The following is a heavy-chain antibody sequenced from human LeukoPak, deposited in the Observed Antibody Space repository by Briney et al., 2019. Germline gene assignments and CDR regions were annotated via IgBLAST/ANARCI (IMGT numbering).Heavy chain of an antibody. Sequence: GASVKVSCKASGYSSTSYAMNWVRQAPGQGLEWKGWINTNTGNPTYAQGFTGRFVFSLDTSVSTAYLQISSLKAEDTAVYYCARDYGSSGWARWFDPWGQGTLVTVSS. CDR2: INTNTGNP. D-gene: IGHD6-19*01. J-gene: IGHJ5*02. CDR1: GYSSTSYA. CDR3: ARDYGSSGWARWFDP. V-gene: IGHV7-4-1*02.